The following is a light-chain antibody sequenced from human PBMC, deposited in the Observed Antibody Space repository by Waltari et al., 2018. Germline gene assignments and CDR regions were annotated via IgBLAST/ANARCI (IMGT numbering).Light chain of an antibody. J-gene: IGLJ1*01. CDR3: AGWDGSLTGYV. CDR2: SSY. V-gene: IGLV1-44*01. Sequence: QSVLTQPPSASGTPGQRVTISCSGSNSNIGTFPLNWYQQLPGTAPKLLIYSSYQRPSGVPDRFSGSKSGTSASLAISGLQSEDEGDYYCAGWDGSLTGYVFGAGTGVTVL. CDR1: NSNIGTFP.